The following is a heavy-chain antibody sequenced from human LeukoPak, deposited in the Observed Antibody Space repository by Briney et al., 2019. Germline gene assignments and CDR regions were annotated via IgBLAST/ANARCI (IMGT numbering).Heavy chain of an antibody. V-gene: IGHV1-18*01. CDR3: AREDTDYYGSGLVSKARNLMVKD. CDR2: ISAYNGNT. D-gene: IGHD3-10*01. J-gene: IGHJ4*02. CDR1: GYTFTSYG. Sequence: GASVKVSCKASGYTFTSYGISWVRQAPGQGLEWMGWISAYNGNTNYAQKLQGRVTMTTDTSTSTAYMELRSLRSDDTAVYYCAREDTDYYGSGLVSKARNLMVKDWGQGTLVTVSS.